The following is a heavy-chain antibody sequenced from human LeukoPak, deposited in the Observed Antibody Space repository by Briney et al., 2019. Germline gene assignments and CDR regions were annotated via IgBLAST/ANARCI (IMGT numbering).Heavy chain of an antibody. V-gene: IGHV4-39*07. CDR2: IYYSGST. J-gene: IGHJ4*02. CDR1: GGSISSSSYY. CDR3: ARSRGLIAANDY. Sequence: SETLSLTCTVSGGSISSSSYYWGWIRQPPGKGLEWIGSIYYSGSTYYNPSLKSRVTISVDTSKNQFSLKLSSVTAADTAVYYCARSRGLIAANDYWGQGTLVTVSS. D-gene: IGHD6-13*01.